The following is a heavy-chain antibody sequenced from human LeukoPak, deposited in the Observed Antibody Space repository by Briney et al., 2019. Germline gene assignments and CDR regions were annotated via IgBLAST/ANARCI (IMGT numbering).Heavy chain of an antibody. Sequence: ASVKVSCKASGYTFTSYGISWVRQAPGQGLEWMGWISAYNGNTNYAQKLQGRVTMTTDTSTSTAYMELRSLRSDDTAMYYCASSGISHDYYGMDVWGQGTTVTVSS. CDR2: ISAYNGNT. D-gene: IGHD4-23*01. CDR1: GYTFTSYG. J-gene: IGHJ6*02. V-gene: IGHV1-18*01. CDR3: ASSGISHDYYGMDV.